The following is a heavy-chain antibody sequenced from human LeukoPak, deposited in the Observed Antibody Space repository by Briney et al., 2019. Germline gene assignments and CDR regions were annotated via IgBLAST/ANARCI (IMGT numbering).Heavy chain of an antibody. CDR2: ISSSSSYI. J-gene: IGHJ6*03. Sequence: KPGGSLRLSCAASGFTFSSYSMNWVRQAPGKGLEWVSSISSSSSYIYYADSVKGRFTISRNNAKNSLYLQMNSLRAEDTAVYYCAKRGGASSTVTTRDYYYYYYMDVWGKGTTVTISS. V-gene: IGHV3-21*01. CDR1: GFTFSSYS. D-gene: IGHD4-17*01. CDR3: AKRGGASSTVTTRDYYYYYYMDV.